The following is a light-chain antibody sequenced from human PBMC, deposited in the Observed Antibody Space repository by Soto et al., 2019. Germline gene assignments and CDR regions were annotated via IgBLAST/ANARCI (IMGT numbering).Light chain of an antibody. CDR1: SSDVVNYNY. CDR2: DVN. J-gene: IGLJ2*01. Sequence: QSALTQPASVSGSPGQSITISCTGTSSDVVNYNYVSWYQQHPGKAPKVMIYDVNNRPSGVSNRFSGSKSGNTASLTISGVQAEDEADYYCSSFTTSSTPLVFRGGTKVTVL. CDR3: SSFTTSSTPLV. V-gene: IGLV2-14*01.